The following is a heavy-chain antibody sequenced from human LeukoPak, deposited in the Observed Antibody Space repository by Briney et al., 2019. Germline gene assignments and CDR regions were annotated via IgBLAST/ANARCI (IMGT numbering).Heavy chain of an antibody. J-gene: IGHJ4*02. CDR2: ISAYNGNT. V-gene: IGHV1-18*01. D-gene: IGHD2-15*01. CDR1: GYTFTSYG. Sequence: ASVKVSCKASGYTFTSYGISWMRQAPRQGLEWMGWISAYNGNTNYAQKLQGRFTMTTDTSTSTAYMELRSLRADDTAVYDCARLGSSLFDYWGQGTLVTVSS. CDR3: ARLGSSLFDY.